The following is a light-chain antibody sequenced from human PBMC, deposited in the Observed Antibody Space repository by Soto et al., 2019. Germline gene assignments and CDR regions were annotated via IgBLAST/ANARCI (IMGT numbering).Light chain of an antibody. CDR1: QSVSSSY. CDR2: DAS. Sequence: EIVLTQSPGTLSLSPGERATLSCRASQSVSSSYLAWYQQKPGQAPRLLMYDASSRATGIPDRFSGSGSGTVFTLTISRLEPEDFAVYFCQQYGSSPRTFGQGTKVEIK. CDR3: QQYGSSPRT. V-gene: IGKV3-20*01. J-gene: IGKJ1*01.